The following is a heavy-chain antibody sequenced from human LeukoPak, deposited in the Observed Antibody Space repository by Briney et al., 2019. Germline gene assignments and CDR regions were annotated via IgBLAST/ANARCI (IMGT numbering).Heavy chain of an antibody. CDR1: GFTFSSYG. J-gene: IGHJ4*02. CDR2: ISYDGSNK. V-gene: IGHV3-30*18. D-gene: IGHD3-10*01. CDR3: AKDSLWFGELLLVGTNYFDY. Sequence: GGSLRLSCAASGFTFSSYGMHWVRQAPGKGLEGVAVISYDGSNKYYADSVKGRFTISRDNSKNTLYLQMNSLRAEDTAVYYCAKDSLWFGELLLVGTNYFDYWGQGTLVTVSS.